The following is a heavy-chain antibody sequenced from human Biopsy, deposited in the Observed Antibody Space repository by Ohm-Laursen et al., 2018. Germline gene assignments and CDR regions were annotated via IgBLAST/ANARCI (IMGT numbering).Heavy chain of an antibody. CDR3: ATKLTGYFHH. V-gene: IGHV1-69*06. D-gene: IGHD3-9*01. CDR2: NIPILGTG. CDR1: GGSFSNYG. J-gene: IGHJ1*01. Sequence: SSVKASCKVPGGSFSNYGVNWVRQAPGQGLEWLGGNIPILGTGNYAQKFQDRVTVAADTSTSTATMELRSLRSDDPAVYYCATKLTGYFHHWGQGTLVIVSS.